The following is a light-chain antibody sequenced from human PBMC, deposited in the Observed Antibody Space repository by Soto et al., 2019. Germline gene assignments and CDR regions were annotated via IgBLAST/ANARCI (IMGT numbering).Light chain of an antibody. CDR1: QSVNNF. V-gene: IGKV3-11*01. CDR3: QLRSIWPPHT. CDR2: DSS. J-gene: IGKJ4*01. Sequence: EIVLTQAPATLSLSPGERATLSCRASQSVNNFLAWYQQKPGQAPRLLLFDSSNMATGIPARFSGSGSGTDFTLTISSLEPEDCAVYYCQLRSIWPPHTFGGGTKVEI.